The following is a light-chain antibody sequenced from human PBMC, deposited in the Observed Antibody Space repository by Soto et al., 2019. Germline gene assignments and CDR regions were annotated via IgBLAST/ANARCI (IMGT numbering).Light chain of an antibody. CDR1: QSISTY. CDR2: DAS. J-gene: IGKJ4*01. CDR3: QQYHNWPVT. V-gene: IGKV3D-15*01. Sequence: EIVLTQSPATLSLSPGERATLSCRASQSISTYLAWYQQKPGQAPRLLIYDASYRATGIPPRFSGSGSGTDFTLTVNSLQSEDIAVYYCQQYHNWPVTFGGGTKVDIK.